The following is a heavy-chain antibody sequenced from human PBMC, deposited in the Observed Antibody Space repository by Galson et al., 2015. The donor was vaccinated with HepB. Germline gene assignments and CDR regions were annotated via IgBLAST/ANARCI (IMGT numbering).Heavy chain of an antibody. CDR1: GFTFSSYE. Sequence: SLRLSCAASGFTFSSYEMHWVRQAPGKGLEWVSYISSSGSTIDYADSVKGRFTISRDNAKNSLYLQMNSLRAEDTAVYYCARLSTGSYDVPNWFDPWGQGTLVTVSS. V-gene: IGHV3-48*03. D-gene: IGHD3-10*01. CDR3: ARLSTGSYDVPNWFDP. CDR2: ISSSGSTI. J-gene: IGHJ5*02.